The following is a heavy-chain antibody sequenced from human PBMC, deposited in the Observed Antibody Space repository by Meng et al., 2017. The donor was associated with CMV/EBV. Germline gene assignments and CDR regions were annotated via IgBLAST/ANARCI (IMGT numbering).Heavy chain of an antibody. J-gene: IGHJ4*02. Sequence: ASVKVSCKASGYTFTSYGISWVRQAPGQGLEWMGWISAYNSNTNYAQKLQGRVTMTTDTSTSTAYMELRSLRSDDTAVYYCAREGAMVGATPPFNDYWGQGTLVTVSS. CDR2: ISAYNSNT. CDR1: GYTFTSYG. V-gene: IGHV1-18*01. CDR3: AREGAMVGATPPFNDY. D-gene: IGHD1-26*01.